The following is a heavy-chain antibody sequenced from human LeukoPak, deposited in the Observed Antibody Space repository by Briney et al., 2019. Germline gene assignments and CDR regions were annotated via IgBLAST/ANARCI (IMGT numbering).Heavy chain of an antibody. V-gene: IGHV1-18*01. CDR2: ISAYNGNT. Sequence: ASVKVSCKASGYTFTSHGISWVRQAPGQGLEWMGWISAYNGNTNYAQKLQGRVTMTTDTSTSTAYMELRSLRSDDTAVYYCQMYYDFWSGYYGTDYWGQGTLVTVSS. D-gene: IGHD3-3*01. CDR1: GYTFTSHG. CDR3: QMYYDFWSGYYGTDY. J-gene: IGHJ4*02.